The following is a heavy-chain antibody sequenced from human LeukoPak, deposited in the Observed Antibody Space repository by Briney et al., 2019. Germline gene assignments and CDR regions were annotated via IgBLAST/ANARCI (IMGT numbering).Heavy chain of an antibody. D-gene: IGHD3-10*01. CDR2: IYPGDSET. V-gene: IGHV5-51*01. CDR3: ARHDPYGSGSYGMDV. J-gene: IGHJ6*02. Sequence: GESLKTSCKGSGYTFTNYWIGWVRQMPGEGLEWMGIIYPGDSETRYSPSFQGQVTISADKSISTAFLQWSSLKASDTAMYYCARHDPYGSGSYGMDVWGQGTSVTVSS. CDR1: GYTFTNYW.